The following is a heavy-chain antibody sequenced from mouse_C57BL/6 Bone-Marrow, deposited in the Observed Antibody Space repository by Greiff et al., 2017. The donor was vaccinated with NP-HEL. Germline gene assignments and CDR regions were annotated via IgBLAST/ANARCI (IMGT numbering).Heavy chain of an antibody. V-gene: IGHV10-1*01. CDR2: IRSKSNNYAT. J-gene: IGHJ3*01. CDR3: VRQRGMGYYGSSGWFAY. CDR1: GFSFNTYA. Sequence: EVNVVESGGGLVQPKGSLKLSCAASGFSFNTYAMNWVRQAPGKGLEWVARIRSKSNNYATYSADSVKDRFTISRDDSESMLYLQMNNLKTEDTAMYYCVRQRGMGYYGSSGWFAYWGQGTLVTVSA. D-gene: IGHD1-1*01.